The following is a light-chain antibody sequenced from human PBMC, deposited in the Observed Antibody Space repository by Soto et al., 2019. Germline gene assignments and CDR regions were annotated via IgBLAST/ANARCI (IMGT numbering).Light chain of an antibody. CDR1: QSVSRSD. J-gene: IGKJ1*01. Sequence: ENVLTQSPGILSLSPGERATLSCRASQSVSRSDLAWYQQKPGQAPRLLIYGASSRATGIPDRFSGSGSGTDFTLTISRLEPEDFAVYYCQQYGSSPRTFGQGTKVDIK. V-gene: IGKV3-20*01. CDR3: QQYGSSPRT. CDR2: GAS.